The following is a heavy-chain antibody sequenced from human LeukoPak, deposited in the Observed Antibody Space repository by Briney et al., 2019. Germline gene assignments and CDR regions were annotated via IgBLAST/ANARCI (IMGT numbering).Heavy chain of an antibody. D-gene: IGHD6-19*01. CDR3: ASRIAVAAGAFDI. CDR1: GGSISSSSYS. J-gene: IGHJ3*02. V-gene: IGHV4-39*06. CDR2: IYYSGST. Sequence: SETLFLTCTGSGGSISSSSYSTGWIRQPPGKGLDRIGSIYYSGSTDYHPSLNSRDTITVDTSKNQFALHLSSVTAADSPGYYCASRIAVAAGAFDIWGQGKMVTVSS.